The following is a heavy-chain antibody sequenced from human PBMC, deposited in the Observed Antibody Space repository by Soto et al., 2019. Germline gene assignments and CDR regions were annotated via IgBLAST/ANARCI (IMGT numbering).Heavy chain of an antibody. Sequence: ASVKVSCKSSGYTFTSYDINWVRKATGQGLEWMGWMNPKSGNTGYAQKFQGRVTMTRNTSISTAYMERSSLRSEDTAVYYCARAIRITMIGGAHYYFDCWGQGTLVTVSS. V-gene: IGHV1-8*01. J-gene: IGHJ4*02. CDR1: GYTFTSYD. CDR2: MNPKSGNT. D-gene: IGHD3-22*01. CDR3: ARAIRITMIGGAHYYFDC.